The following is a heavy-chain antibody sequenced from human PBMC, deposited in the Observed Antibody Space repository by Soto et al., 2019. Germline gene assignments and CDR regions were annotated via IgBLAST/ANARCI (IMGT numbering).Heavy chain of an antibody. J-gene: IGHJ4*02. Sequence: GASVKVSCKASGYTFTSYGISWVRQAPGQGLEWMGWISAYNGNTNYAQKLQGRVTMTTDTSTSTAYMELRSLRSDDTAVYYCARDFLDLAPTKARPSIAVAHFDYWGQGTLVTVSS. CDR2: ISAYNGNT. V-gene: IGHV1-18*01. CDR1: GYTFTSYG. CDR3: ARDFLDLAPTKARPSIAVAHFDY. D-gene: IGHD6-19*01.